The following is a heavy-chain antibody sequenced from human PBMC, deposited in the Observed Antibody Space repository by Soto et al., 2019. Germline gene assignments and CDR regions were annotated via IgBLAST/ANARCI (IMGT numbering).Heavy chain of an antibody. Sequence: ASVKVSCKASGYTFTSYYMHWVRQAPGQGLERMGIINPSGGSTSYAQKFQGRVTKTRDTSTSTVYMELSSLRSEDTAVYYCARAYGGGWPTPAEYLQHWGQGTLVTVSS. CDR2: INPSGGST. CDR3: ARAYGGGWPTPAEYLQH. D-gene: IGHD6-19*01. V-gene: IGHV1-46*01. CDR1: GYTFTSYY. J-gene: IGHJ1*01.